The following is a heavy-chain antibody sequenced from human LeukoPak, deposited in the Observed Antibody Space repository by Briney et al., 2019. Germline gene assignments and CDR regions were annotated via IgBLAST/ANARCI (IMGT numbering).Heavy chain of an antibody. J-gene: IGHJ4*01. CDR2: VTGGGDGT. CDR3: GSDPNGDYVGALGY. CDR1: GFSISSYA. Sequence: GGSLRLSCVASGFSISSYALAWVRQTPGKGLEWVSAVTGGGDGTHYIDSVKGRFTISRDNSKNTIYLRMNSLRAEDTAIYFCGSDPNGDYVGALGYWGRGTLVTVSS. V-gene: IGHV3-23*01. D-gene: IGHD2-8*01.